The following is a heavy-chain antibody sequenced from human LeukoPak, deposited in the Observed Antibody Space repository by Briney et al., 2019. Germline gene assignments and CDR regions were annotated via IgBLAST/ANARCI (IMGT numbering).Heavy chain of an antibody. J-gene: IGHJ4*02. CDR1: GFTFSSYA. D-gene: IGHD5-18*01. Sequence: SGGSLRLSCAASGFTFSSYAMSWVRQAPGKGLEWVSAISGSGGSTYYADSVKGRFTISRDNSKNTLYLQMNSLRAEDTAVYYCSKAGDTNYYRYGDYWGQGTLVTVSS. CDR2: ISGSGGST. V-gene: IGHV3-23*01. CDR3: SKAGDTNYYRYGDY.